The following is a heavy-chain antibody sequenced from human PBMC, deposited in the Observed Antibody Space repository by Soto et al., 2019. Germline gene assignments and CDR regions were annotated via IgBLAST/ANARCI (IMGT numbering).Heavy chain of an antibody. CDR2: IYYSGST. CDR3: AASGIRRLFPLELHSFDH. Sequence: QVQLQESGPGLVKPSQTLSLTCTVSGGSISSGGYYWSWIRQHPGKGLEWIGYIYYSGSTYYIPSFTSLVTTSSESSKYLLPLKLSAVAAAAKAVYYCAASGIRRLFPLELHSFDHWGQGTPVTLSS. D-gene: IGHD2-21*01. CDR1: GGSISSGGYY. J-gene: IGHJ5*02. V-gene: IGHV4-31*01.